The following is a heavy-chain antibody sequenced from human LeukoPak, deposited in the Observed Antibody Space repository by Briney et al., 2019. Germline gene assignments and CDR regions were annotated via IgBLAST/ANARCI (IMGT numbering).Heavy chain of an antibody. D-gene: IGHD1-26*01. CDR2: IRSKAYGGPT. J-gene: IGHJ3*02. CDR3: TRDMRIVGATDAFDI. Sequence: QTGGSLRLSCTASGFTFGDYAMSWFRQAPGKGLEWAGFIRSKAYGGPTEYAASVKGRFTISRDDSKSIAYLQMNSLKTEDTAVYYCTRDMRIVGATDAFDIWGQGTMVTVSS. CDR1: GFTFGDYA. V-gene: IGHV3-49*03.